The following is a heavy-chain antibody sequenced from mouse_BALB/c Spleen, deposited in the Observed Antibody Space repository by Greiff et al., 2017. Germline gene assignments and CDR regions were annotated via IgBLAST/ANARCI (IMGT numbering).Heavy chain of an antibody. J-gene: IGHJ3*01. CDR3: ARGDGKAWFAY. CDR1: GYSITSGYY. CDR2: ISYDGSN. D-gene: IGHD2-1*01. V-gene: IGHV3-6*02. Sequence: VQLQQSGPGLVKPSQSLSLTCSVTGYSITSGYYWNWIRQFPGNKLEWMGYISYDGSNNYNPSLKNRISITRDTSKNQFFLKLNSVTTEDTATYYCARGDGKAWFAYWGQGTLVTVSA.